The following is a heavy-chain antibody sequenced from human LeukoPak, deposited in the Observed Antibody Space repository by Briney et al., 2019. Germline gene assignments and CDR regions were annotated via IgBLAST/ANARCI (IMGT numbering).Heavy chain of an antibody. Sequence: GASVKVSCKASGYTFTGYYVHWVRQAPGQGLEWMGWINPNSGGTNYAQKFQGRVTMTRDTSITTAYMEVSRLRSDDTAVYYCARDRRVDDGSSMGYWGQGTLVTVSS. CDR2: INPNSGGT. J-gene: IGHJ4*02. CDR3: ARDRRVDDGSSMGY. D-gene: IGHD3-22*01. V-gene: IGHV1-2*02. CDR1: GYTFTGYY.